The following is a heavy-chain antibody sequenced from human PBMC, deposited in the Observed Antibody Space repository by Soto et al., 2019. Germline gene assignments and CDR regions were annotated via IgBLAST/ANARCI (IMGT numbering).Heavy chain of an antibody. CDR1: GYTFTSYD. J-gene: IGHJ6*02. CDR3: ARGLAYCGGDCYFYYYYYGMDV. Sequence: GASVKVSCKASGYTFTSYDINWVRQATGQGLEWMGWMNPNSGNTGYAQKFQGRVTMTRNTSISTAYMELSSLRSEDTAVYYCARGLAYCGGDCYFYYYYYGMDVWGQGTTVTVSS. D-gene: IGHD2-21*02. CDR2: MNPNSGNT. V-gene: IGHV1-8*01.